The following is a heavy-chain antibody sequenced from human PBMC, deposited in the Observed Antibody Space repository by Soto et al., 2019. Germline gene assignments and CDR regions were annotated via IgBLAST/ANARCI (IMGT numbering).Heavy chain of an antibody. CDR2: VFHTGNT. CDR1: GDSISSSVC. CDR3: ARKASVRFDY. V-gene: IGHV4-4*02. Sequence: SETLSLTCAVSGDSISSSVCWTWVRQTPGKGLEWIGEVFHTGNTNYNPSLKSRVTMSVDKSTNEFSLKVTSVTAAETAIYYCARKASVRFDYWGQGALVT. J-gene: IGHJ4*02.